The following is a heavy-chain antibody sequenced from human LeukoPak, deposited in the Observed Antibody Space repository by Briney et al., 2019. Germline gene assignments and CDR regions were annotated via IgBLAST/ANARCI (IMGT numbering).Heavy chain of an antibody. CDR1: GFTFSNYW. Sequence: GGSLRLSCAASGFTFSNYWMSWVRQTPGKGLEWVANIKEDGSDKYYVDSLKGRFTISRDNAKNSLYLQMNSLRAEDTAVYYCAKDGTRQAYWGQGTLVTVSS. D-gene: IGHD6-13*01. CDR2: IKEDGSDK. V-gene: IGHV3-7*03. J-gene: IGHJ4*02. CDR3: AKDGTRQAY.